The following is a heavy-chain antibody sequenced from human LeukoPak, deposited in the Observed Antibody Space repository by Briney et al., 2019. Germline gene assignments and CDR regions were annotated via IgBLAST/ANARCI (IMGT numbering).Heavy chain of an antibody. V-gene: IGHV4-34*01. D-gene: IGHD1-26*01. CDR1: GGSFSGYY. J-gene: IGHJ4*02. CDR3: ARGRWIVGDNPTRYYFDF. CDR2: INHSGST. Sequence: SETLSLTCAVYGGSFSGYYWSWIRQPPGKGLEWIGEINHSGSTNYNPSLKSRVTISVDTSKNQFSLKLSSVTAADTAVYYCARGRWIVGDNPTRYYFDFWGQGTLVTISS.